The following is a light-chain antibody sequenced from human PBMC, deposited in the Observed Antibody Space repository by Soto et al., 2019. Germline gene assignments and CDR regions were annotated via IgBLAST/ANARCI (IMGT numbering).Light chain of an antibody. Sequence: QSALTQPPSASGTPWQRVTISCSGSSSNIGSNYVYWYQQLPGTAPKLLIYRNNQRPSGVPDRFSGSKSGTSASLTISGLQAEDEADYYCCSSAGAFYVFGTGTKVTVL. CDR3: CSSAGAFYV. V-gene: IGLV1-47*01. CDR1: SSNIGSNY. CDR2: RNN. J-gene: IGLJ1*01.